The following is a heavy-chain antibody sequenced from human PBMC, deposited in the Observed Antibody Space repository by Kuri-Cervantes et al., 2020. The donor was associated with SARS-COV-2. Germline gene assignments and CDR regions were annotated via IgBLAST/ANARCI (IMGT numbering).Heavy chain of an antibody. CDR1: GYSFTSFW. CDR3: ARETGDGLFDY. D-gene: IGHD7-27*01. Sequence: GGSLRLSCKGSGYSFTSFWVGWVRQMPGKGLEWMGRIDPSDSYTNYSPSFQGHVTISADKSISTAYLQWSSLKASDTAMYYCARETGDGLFDYWGQGTLVTVSS. V-gene: IGHV5-10-1*01. J-gene: IGHJ4*02. CDR2: IDPSDSYT.